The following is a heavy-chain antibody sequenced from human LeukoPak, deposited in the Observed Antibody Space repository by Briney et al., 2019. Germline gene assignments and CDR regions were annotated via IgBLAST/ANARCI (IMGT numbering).Heavy chain of an antibody. Sequence: GGSLRLSCAASGGTFSSYAISWVRQAPGQGLEWMGGIIPIFGTANYAQKFQGRVTITADESTSTAYMELSSLRSEDTAVYYCARLGGRGNWYYYNPFDYWGQGTLVTVSS. CDR1: GGTFSSYA. CDR2: IIPIFGTA. V-gene: IGHV1-69*01. J-gene: IGHJ4*02. D-gene: IGHD1-7*01. CDR3: ARLGGRGNWYYYNPFDY.